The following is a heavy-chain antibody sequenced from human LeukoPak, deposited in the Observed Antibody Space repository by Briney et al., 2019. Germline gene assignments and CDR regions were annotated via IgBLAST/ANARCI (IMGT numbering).Heavy chain of an antibody. CDR3: ARDRRDTSMVWDY. D-gene: IGHD5-18*01. CDR1: GFTFSSYW. V-gene: IGHV4-59*01. CDR2: IYYSGNT. J-gene: IGHJ4*02. Sequence: GSLRLSCAASGFTFSSYWMSWVRQAPGKGLEWIGYIYYSGNTNYNPSLKSRVTISVDTSKNQFSLKMRSVTAADTAVYYCARDRRDTSMVWDYWGQGTLVTVSS.